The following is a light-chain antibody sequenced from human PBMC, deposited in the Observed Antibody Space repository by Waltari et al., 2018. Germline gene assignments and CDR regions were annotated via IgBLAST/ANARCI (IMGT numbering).Light chain of an antibody. CDR2: DYG. CDR3: HVWDTTSDHYI. CDR1: NLGTKY. V-gene: IGLV3-21*02. Sequence: SYELTQPPSVSVSPGQMARITCGGDNLGTKYLHWYQQKPAQAPFLVIYDYGERPSGIPERFSGSKSGNTATLTISGVEAGDEADYYCHVWDTTSDHYIFGGGTRLIVL. J-gene: IGLJ2*01.